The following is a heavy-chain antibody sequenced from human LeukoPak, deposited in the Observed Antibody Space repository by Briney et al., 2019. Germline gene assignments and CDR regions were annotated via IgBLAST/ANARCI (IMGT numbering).Heavy chain of an antibody. D-gene: IGHD6-13*01. Sequence: SETLSLTCAVYGGSFSGYYWSWIRQPPGEGLEWIGEINHSGSTNYNPSLKSRVTISVDTSKNQFSLKLSSVTAADTAVYYCARTTVIPPHSSSWYRSSESWYFDLWGRGTLVTVSS. CDR1: GGSFSGYY. CDR2: INHSGST. V-gene: IGHV4-34*01. CDR3: ARTTVIPPHSSSWYRSSESWYFDL. J-gene: IGHJ2*01.